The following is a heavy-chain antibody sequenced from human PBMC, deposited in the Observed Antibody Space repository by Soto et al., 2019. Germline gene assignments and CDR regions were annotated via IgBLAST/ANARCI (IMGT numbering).Heavy chain of an antibody. CDR3: GPRGAVADPRGY. J-gene: IGHJ4*02. CDR2: INHSGST. D-gene: IGHD6-19*01. Sequence: PSETLSLTCTVSGGSINSGGYCWSWIRQPPGKGLEWIGEINHSGSTNYNPSLKSRVAISVDTSKNQFSLNLTSVTAADTAVYYCGPRGAVADPRGYWGQGTLVTVSS. CDR1: GGSINSGGYC. V-gene: IGHV4-39*07.